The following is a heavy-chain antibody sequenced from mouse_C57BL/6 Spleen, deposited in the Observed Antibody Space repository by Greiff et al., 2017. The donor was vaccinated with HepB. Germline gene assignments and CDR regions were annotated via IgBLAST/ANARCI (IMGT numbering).Heavy chain of an antibody. CDR2: IYPGDGDT. D-gene: IGHD2-10*01. J-gene: IGHJ2*01. V-gene: IGHV1-82*01. CDR1: GYAFSSSW. Sequence: QVQLQQSGPELVKPGASVKISCKASGYAFSSSWMNWVKQRPGKGLEWIGRIYPGDGDTNYNGKFKGKATLTADKSSSTAYMQLSSLTSEDSAVYFCARGGLLWSNGDYWGQGTTLTVSS. CDR3: ARGGLLWSNGDY.